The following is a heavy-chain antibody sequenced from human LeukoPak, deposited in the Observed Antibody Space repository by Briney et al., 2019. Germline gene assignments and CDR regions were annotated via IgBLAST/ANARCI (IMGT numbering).Heavy chain of an antibody. V-gene: IGHV7-4-1*02. CDR3: ARSITMIVVVTSPPYDAFDI. CDR2: INTNTGNP. D-gene: IGHD3-22*01. CDR1: GYTFTSYA. Sequence: ASVKVSCKASGYTFTSYAMNWVRQAPGQGLEWMGWINTNTGNPTYAQGFTGRFVFSLDTSVSTAYLQISSLKAEDTAVYYCARSITMIVVVTSPPYDAFDIWGQGTMVTVSS. J-gene: IGHJ3*02.